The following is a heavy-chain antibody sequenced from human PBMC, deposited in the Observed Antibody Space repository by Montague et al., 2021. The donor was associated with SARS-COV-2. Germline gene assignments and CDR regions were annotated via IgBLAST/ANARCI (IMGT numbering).Heavy chain of an antibody. Sequence: CAISGDSVSSKSVAWNWIRQSPSRGLEWLGRTYYRSKWDSDYAESVKRRLAITPDTSKNQVSLQLNSVIPEDTAVYFCASSGITLTGLGAFDIWGQGTMVTVSS. D-gene: IGHD3-9*01. CDR3: ASSGITLTGLGAFDI. CDR1: GDSVSSKSVA. J-gene: IGHJ3*02. V-gene: IGHV6-1*01. CDR2: TYYRSKWDS.